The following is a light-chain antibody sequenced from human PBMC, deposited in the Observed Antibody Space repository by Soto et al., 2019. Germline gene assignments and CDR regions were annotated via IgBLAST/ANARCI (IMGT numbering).Light chain of an antibody. J-gene: IGLJ1*01. CDR2: EGT. V-gene: IGLV2-23*01. CDR1: SSDVGSYDL. Sequence: QSVLTQPASVSGSPGQSITISCTGTSSDVGSYDLVSWYQHHPGKVPKLMVYEGTKRPSGVSDRFSGSKSGNTASLTIAGRQAEDEADYYCYSYAGDSLYVFGTGTKLTVL. CDR3: YSYAGDSLYV.